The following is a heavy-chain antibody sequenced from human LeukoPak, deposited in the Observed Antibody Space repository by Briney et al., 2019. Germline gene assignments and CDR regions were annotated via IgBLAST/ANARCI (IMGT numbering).Heavy chain of an antibody. CDR1: GGSISSYY. CDR2: IYYIGFP. V-gene: IGHV4-59*01. J-gene: IGHJ4*02. Sequence: SETLSLTCTGSGGSISSYYWSWIRQPPGKGLDWIGYIYYIGFPNHSPSLKSRVTISLDTSKNQFSLKLSSVTAANTAIYYCATDISSAGTDYFDYWGQRTLVTVSS. D-gene: IGHD6-13*01. CDR3: ATDISSAGTDYFDY.